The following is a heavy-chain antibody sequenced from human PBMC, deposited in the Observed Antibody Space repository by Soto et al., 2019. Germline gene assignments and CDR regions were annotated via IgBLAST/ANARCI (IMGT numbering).Heavy chain of an antibody. CDR1: GYSFTSYW. CDR2: IDPSDSYT. V-gene: IGHV5-10-1*01. J-gene: IGHJ2*01. CDR3: ARHPSTVTHWYFDL. Sequence: EVKLVQSGAEVKKPGESLRISCKGSGYSFTSYWISWLRQMPGKGLEWMGRIDPSDSYTNYSPSFQGHVTISADKSISTAYLQRSSLKASDTAMYYCARHPSTVTHWYFDLWGRGPLVTVSS. D-gene: IGHD4-17*01.